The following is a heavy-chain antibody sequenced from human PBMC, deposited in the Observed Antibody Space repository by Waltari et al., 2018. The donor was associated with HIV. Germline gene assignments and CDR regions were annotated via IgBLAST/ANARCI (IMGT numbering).Heavy chain of an antibody. CDR2: ISGSGGTT. D-gene: IGHD6-6*01. CDR1: GFTFSSYA. J-gene: IGHJ4*02. V-gene: IGHV3-23*01. Sequence: EVQLLESGGGLVQPGGSLRLSCAASGFTFSSYAMSWVRQAPGKGLEWVSVISGSGGTTDYADFVKGRFTISRDNSKNTLYLQMNSLRAEDTAVYYCAKEGIAGRPSVPDYWGQGTLVTVSS. CDR3: AKEGIAGRPSVPDY.